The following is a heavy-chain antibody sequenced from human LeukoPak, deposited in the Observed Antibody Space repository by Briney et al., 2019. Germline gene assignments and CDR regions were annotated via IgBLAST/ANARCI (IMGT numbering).Heavy chain of an antibody. J-gene: IGHJ4*02. Sequence: PGRSLTPSCARSGFSFSSSAMSWARQALGQGLDWVSVISDSGDYQSYAAAVRGRFTNSRDNSRDTLYLQMISLRPEDTAVYYWAKDTSIGKYCIIGVCSPFDYWGQGTLVTVSS. CDR3: AKDTSIGKYCIIGVCSPFDY. D-gene: IGHD2-8*01. CDR1: GFSFSSSA. V-gene: IGHV3-23*01. CDR2: ISDSGDYQ.